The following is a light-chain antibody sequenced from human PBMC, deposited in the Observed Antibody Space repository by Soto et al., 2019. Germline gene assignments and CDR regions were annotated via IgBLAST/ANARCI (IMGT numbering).Light chain of an antibody. CDR3: QQYNSYPT. CDR2: AAS. Sequence: DIQVTQSPSSVSASVGDRVTITCRASQDIVAYLAWYQHKPGRAPELLIRAASTLQSGVPSRFSGSGSGTDFTLTISSLQPDDFATYYCQQYNSYPTFGQGTKVDIK. CDR1: QDIVAY. V-gene: IGKV1-16*01. J-gene: IGKJ1*01.